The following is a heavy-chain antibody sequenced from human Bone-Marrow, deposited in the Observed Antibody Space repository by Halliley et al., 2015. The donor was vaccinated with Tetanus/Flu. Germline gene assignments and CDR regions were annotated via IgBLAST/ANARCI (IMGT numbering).Heavy chain of an antibody. D-gene: IGHD2-21*01. J-gene: IGHJ6*02. CDR2: VYYKGRT. Sequence: YVYYKGRTNFTPPLKSRVPMSLDVSENQFSLKLRSVTAADSAVYYCAKSYARKLWSYYGMDVWGQGTTVTVSS. V-gene: IGHV4-59*01. CDR3: AKSYARKLWSYYGMDV.